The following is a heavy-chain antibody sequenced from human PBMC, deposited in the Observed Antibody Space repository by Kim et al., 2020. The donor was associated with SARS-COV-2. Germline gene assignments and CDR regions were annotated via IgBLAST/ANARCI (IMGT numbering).Heavy chain of an antibody. D-gene: IGHD2-2*01. Sequence: YHPALKSRVTIAVDRSENQFALKLSSVTAADTAVYYCARGVVVPAVWFDPWGQGTLVTVSS. J-gene: IGHJ5*02. CDR3: ARGVVVPAVWFDP. V-gene: IGHV4-30-2*01.